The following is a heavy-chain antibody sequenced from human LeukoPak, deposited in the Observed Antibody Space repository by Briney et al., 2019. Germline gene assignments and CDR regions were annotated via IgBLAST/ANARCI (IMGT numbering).Heavy chain of an antibody. CDR1: GYTFTSYY. J-gene: IGHJ4*02. V-gene: IGHV1-46*01. CDR3: ARTSGTRFDY. CDR2: INPSGCST. Sequence: ASVKLSCKASGYTFTSYYMHWVRQAPGQGLEWMGIINPSGCSTSYAQKFQGRVTMTRDRSTSTVYMELSSLRSEDTAVYCCARTSGTRFDYWGQGTLVTVSS. D-gene: IGHD1-1*01.